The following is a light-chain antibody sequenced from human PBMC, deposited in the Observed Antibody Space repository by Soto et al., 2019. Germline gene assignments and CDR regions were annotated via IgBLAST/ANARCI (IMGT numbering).Light chain of an antibody. Sequence: DIQMTQSPSSVSASVGDRVTITCRASQGISSWLAWYQQKPGKAPKLLIYAASSLKSGVPSRFNDSGAGKNFTITNSRVQPEEFAPYDCQQANGFPGTFGQGTRLEIK. CDR2: AAS. J-gene: IGKJ5*01. CDR3: QQANGFPGT. V-gene: IGKV1-12*01. CDR1: QGISSW.